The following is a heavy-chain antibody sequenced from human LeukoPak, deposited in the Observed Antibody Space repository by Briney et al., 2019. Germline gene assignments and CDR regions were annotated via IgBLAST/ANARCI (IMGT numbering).Heavy chain of an antibody. J-gene: IGHJ4*02. CDR1: GFTFSSYA. CDR2: ISGSGGST. D-gene: IGHD6-6*01. CDR3: VKDRIAARNNFDY. V-gene: IGHV3-23*01. Sequence: RGSLRLSCAASGFTFSSYAMNWVRQAPGKGLEWVSVISGSGGSTYYADSVKGRFTISRDNSKNTLYLQMSSLRDEDTAVYFCVKDRIAARNNFDYWGQGTLVTVSS.